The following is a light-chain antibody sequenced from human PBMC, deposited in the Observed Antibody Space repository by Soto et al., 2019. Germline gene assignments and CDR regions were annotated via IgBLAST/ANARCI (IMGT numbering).Light chain of an antibody. CDR3: SSYTATSTHYV. CDR2: EVN. Sequence: QSVLTQPASVSGSPGQSITISCTGTSSDVGDHNYVSWYQQKPGKAPKLLISEVNNRPSGVSNRFSGSKSGNTASLTISGLRPDDEADYYCSSYTATSTHYVFGSGTKVTLL. J-gene: IGLJ1*01. V-gene: IGLV2-14*01. CDR1: SSDVGDHNY.